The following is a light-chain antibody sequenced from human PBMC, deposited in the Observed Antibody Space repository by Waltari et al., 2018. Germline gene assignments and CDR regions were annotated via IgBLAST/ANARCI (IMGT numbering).Light chain of an antibody. J-gene: IGLJ7*01. Sequence: QSVLTQPPSVSAAPGQRVTIPCSGGSSNIGNNYVSWYRQFPGTAPKLLIDEDSERPSGIPGRFSGSQSGTSATLDITGLQAGDEADYYCGTWDSSLSGAVFGGGTHLTVL. CDR2: EDS. CDR3: GTWDSSLSGAV. CDR1: SSNIGNNY. V-gene: IGLV1-51*02.